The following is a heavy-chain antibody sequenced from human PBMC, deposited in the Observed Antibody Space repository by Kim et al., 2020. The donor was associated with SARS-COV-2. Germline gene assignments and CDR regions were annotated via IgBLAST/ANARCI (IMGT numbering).Heavy chain of an antibody. D-gene: IGHD1-26*01. Sequence: ADSVKGPFTISRDNAKNALYLQMNSLRAEDTAVYYCARYQVGATTTYFDYWGQGTLVTVSS. V-gene: IGHV3-21*01. CDR3: ARYQVGATTTYFDY. J-gene: IGHJ4*02.